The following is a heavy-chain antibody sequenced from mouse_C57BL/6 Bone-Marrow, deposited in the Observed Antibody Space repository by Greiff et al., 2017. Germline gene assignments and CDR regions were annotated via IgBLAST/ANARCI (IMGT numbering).Heavy chain of an antibody. CDR2: INPYNGGT. CDR3: ARSDGYYGG. J-gene: IGHJ2*01. Sequence: VHVKQSGPVLVKPGASVKMSCKASGYTFTDYYMNWVKQSHGKSLEWIGVINPYNGGTSYNQKFKGKATLTVDKSSSTAYMELNSLTSEDSAVYYCARSDGYYGGWGQGTTLTVSS. V-gene: IGHV1-19*01. CDR1: GYTFTDYY. D-gene: IGHD2-3*01.